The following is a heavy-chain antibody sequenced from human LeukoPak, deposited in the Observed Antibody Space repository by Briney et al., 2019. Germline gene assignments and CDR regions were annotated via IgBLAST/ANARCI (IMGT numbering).Heavy chain of an antibody. CDR2: IYYSGST. CDR3: ARASPWDLDY. J-gene: IGHJ4*02. D-gene: IGHD1-26*01. V-gene: IGHV4-59*12. CDR1: GGSISSYY. Sequence: SETLSLTCTVSGGSISSYYWSWIRQPPGKGLEWIGYIYYSGSTNYNPSLKSRVTISVDTSKNQFSLKLSSVTAADTAVYYCARASPWDLDYWGQGTLVTVSS.